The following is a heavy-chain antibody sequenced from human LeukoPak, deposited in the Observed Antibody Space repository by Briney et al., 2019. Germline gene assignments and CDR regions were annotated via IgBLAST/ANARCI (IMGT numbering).Heavy chain of an antibody. V-gene: IGHV3-23*01. Sequence: GGSLRLSCAASGFTFSSYAMSWVRQAPGKGLEWVSAISGSGGSTYYADSVKGRFTISRDNSKNTLYLQMNSLRAEDTAVYYCAKAYGSGSYPPSDYWGQGTLVTVSS. CDR2: ISGSGGST. J-gene: IGHJ4*02. CDR3: AKAYGSGSYPPSDY. D-gene: IGHD3-10*01. CDR1: GFTFSSYA.